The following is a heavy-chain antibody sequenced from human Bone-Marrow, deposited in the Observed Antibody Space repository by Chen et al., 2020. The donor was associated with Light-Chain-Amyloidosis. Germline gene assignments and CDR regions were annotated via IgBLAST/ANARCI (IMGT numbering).Heavy chain of an antibody. J-gene: IGHJ3*02. CDR3: VYDSHREAAFDI. Sequence: EVQLVESGGGLVQPGGCRRLSCAASGFSFSSYWMHWVRQAPGKGLVWVSRINTDGSTTTYADSVRGRFTISRDNAKNTLFLQMSSLRAEDTAIYYCVYDSHREAAFDIWGQGTMVTVSS. CDR1: GFSFSSYW. V-gene: IGHV3-74*02. CDR2: INTDGSTT. D-gene: IGHD3-22*01.